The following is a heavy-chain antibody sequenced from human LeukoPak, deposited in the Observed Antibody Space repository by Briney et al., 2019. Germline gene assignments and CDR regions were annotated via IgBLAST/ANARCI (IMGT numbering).Heavy chain of an antibody. D-gene: IGHD6-19*01. CDR3: AREDSSEYYFDY. Sequence: SVKVSCKASGYTFTSYGISWVRQAPGQGLEWMGRIIPILGIANYAQKFQGRVTITADKSTSTAYMELSSLRSEDTAVYYCAREDSSEYYFDYWGQGTPVTVSS. CDR2: IIPILGIA. V-gene: IGHV1-69*04. CDR1: GYTFTSYG. J-gene: IGHJ4*02.